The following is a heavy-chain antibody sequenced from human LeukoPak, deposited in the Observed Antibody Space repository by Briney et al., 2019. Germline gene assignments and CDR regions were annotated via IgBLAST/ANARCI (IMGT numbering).Heavy chain of an antibody. CDR3: AKYPGVGPKYYYYYGMDV. CDR2: ISGSGGST. J-gene: IGHJ6*02. CDR1: GFTFSSYA. V-gene: IGHV3-23*01. Sequence: GRSLRLSCAASGFTFSSYAMSWVRQAPGKGLEWVSAISGSGGSTYYADSVKGRFTISRDNSKNTLYLQMNSLRAEDTAVYYCAKYPGVGPKYYYYYGMDVWGQGTTVTVSS. D-gene: IGHD1-26*01.